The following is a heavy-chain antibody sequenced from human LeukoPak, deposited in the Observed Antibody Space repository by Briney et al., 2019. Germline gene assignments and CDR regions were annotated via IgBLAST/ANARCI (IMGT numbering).Heavy chain of an antibody. V-gene: IGHV1-2*02. D-gene: IGHD3-9*01. J-gene: IGHJ4*02. CDR2: VNPNSGGT. Sequence: ASVKVSCKASGYTFTGYYMHWVRQAPGQGLEWMGWVNPNSGGTNHARKFQGRVTMTRDTSISTAYMELSRLRSDDTAVYYCATASRYFDWLSPSDYWGQGTLVTVSS. CDR1: GYTFTGYY. CDR3: ATASRYFDWLSPSDY.